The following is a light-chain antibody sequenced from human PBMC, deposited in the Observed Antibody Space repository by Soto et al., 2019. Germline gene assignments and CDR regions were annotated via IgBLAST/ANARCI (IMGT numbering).Light chain of an antibody. Sequence: EIVLTQSPATLSLSPGERATLSCRASQSVSSYLAWYQQKPGQAPRLLIHGASNRATGIPDRFSGSGSGTDFTLTISSLQPEDFATYYCQQANRFPRTFGQGTKVDIK. CDR3: QQANRFPRT. CDR2: GAS. J-gene: IGKJ2*01. V-gene: IGKV3-11*01. CDR1: QSVSSY.